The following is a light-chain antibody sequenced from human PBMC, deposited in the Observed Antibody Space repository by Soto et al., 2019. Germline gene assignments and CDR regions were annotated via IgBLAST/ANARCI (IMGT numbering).Light chain of an antibody. CDR3: SSFTRSGTRV. CDR2: DVH. CDR1: NSDIGGYNY. J-gene: IGLJ1*01. V-gene: IGLV2-14*01. Sequence: QSVLTQPASVSGSPGQSITISCTGTNSDIGGYNYVSWFQQHPDKAPKLMIYDVHGRPSGVSNRFSGSKSGNTASLTISGLQAEDEADYYCSSFTRSGTRVFGTGTKLTVL.